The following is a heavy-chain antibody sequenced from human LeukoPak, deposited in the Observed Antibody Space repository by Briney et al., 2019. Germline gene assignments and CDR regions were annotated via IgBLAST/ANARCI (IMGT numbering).Heavy chain of an antibody. Sequence: PSETLSLTCAVSGGSISSGGYSWSWIRQPPGKGLEWIGYIYHSGSTNYNPSLKSRVTMSVGTSKNQFSLKLSSVTAADTAVYYCARDRGWFDPWGQGTLVTVSS. CDR1: GGSISSGGYS. D-gene: IGHD3-16*01. J-gene: IGHJ5*02. CDR2: IYHSGST. V-gene: IGHV4-30-2*01. CDR3: ARDRGWFDP.